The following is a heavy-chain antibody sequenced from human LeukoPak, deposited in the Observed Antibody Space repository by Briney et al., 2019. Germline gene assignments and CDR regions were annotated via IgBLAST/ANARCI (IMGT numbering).Heavy chain of an antibody. D-gene: IGHD6-13*01. CDR2: ISSSSSYI. CDR1: GFTFSSYS. J-gene: IGHJ4*02. CDR3: AKGGYTRRVVSPLIDY. V-gene: IGHV3-21*01. Sequence: PGGSLRLSCAASGFTFSSYSMNWVRQAPGKGLEWVSSISSSSSYIYYADSVKGRFTISRDNSKNTLYLQMNSLRAEDTAVYYCAKGGYTRRVVSPLIDYWGQGTLVTVSS.